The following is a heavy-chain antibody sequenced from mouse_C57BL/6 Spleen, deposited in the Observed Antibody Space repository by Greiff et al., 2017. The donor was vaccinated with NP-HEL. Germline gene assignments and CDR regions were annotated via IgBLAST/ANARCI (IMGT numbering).Heavy chain of an antibody. CDR3: AREGDGYDVDYYAMDY. Sequence: VQLKESGPGLVKPSQSLSLTCSVTGYSITSGYYWNWIRQFPGNKLEWMGYISYDGSNNYNPSLKNRISITRDTSKNQFFLKLNSVTTEDTATYYCAREGDGYDVDYYAMDYWGQGTSVTVSS. V-gene: IGHV3-6*01. J-gene: IGHJ4*01. CDR2: ISYDGSN. CDR1: GYSITSGYY. D-gene: IGHD2-2*01.